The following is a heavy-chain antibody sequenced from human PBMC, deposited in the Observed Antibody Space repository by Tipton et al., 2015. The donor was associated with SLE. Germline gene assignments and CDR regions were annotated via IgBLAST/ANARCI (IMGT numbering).Heavy chain of an antibody. CDR3: ARRSIVVVIAIYDAFDI. Sequence: TLSLTCTVSGGSISSGGYYWSWIRQPPGKGLEWIGYIFYSGSTNYNPSLKSRVTISVDTSKNQFSLKLSSVTAADTAVYYCARRSIVVVIAIYDAFDIWGQGTMVTVSS. D-gene: IGHD2-21*01. J-gene: IGHJ3*02. CDR1: GGSISSGGYY. V-gene: IGHV4-61*08. CDR2: IFYSGST.